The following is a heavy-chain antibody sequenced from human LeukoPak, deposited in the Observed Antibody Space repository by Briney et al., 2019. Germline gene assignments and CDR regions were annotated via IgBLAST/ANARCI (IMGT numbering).Heavy chain of an antibody. J-gene: IGHJ4*02. V-gene: IGHV3-23*01. CDR2: ISGSGGST. CDR3: AKVYYYDSSGYYSPFDY. Sequence: PGGSLRLSCAASGFTFSSYAMSWVRQAPGKGLEWVSAISGSGGSTYYADSVKGRFTISRDNSKNTLYLQMNSLRAEDTAVYYCAKVYYYDSSGYYSPFDYWGQGTLVTVSS. D-gene: IGHD3-22*01. CDR1: GFTFSSYA.